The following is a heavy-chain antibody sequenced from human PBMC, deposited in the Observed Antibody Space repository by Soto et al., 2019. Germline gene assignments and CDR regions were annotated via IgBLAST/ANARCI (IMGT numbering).Heavy chain of an antibody. D-gene: IGHD1-26*01. Sequence: ASVKVSCKASGYPFTSYDINWVRQATGQGLEWMGWMNPNSGNTGYAQKFQGRVTMTRNTSISTAYMELSSLRSEDTAVYYCARAWSGSYDYYYGMDVWGQGTTVTVSS. CDR1: GYPFTSYD. V-gene: IGHV1-8*01. CDR3: ARAWSGSYDYYYGMDV. CDR2: MNPNSGNT. J-gene: IGHJ6*02.